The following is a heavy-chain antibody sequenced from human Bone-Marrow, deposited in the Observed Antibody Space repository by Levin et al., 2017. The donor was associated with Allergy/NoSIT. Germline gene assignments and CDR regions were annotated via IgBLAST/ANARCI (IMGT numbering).Heavy chain of an antibody. V-gene: IGHV3-48*03. CDR1: GFAFSSSE. CDR2: ISNTGTTI. Sequence: PGGSLRLSCAASGFAFSSSEMNWVRQAPGKGLEWVSYISNTGTTIHYADSVKGRFTISRDNAKNSLYLQMNSLRADDTAVYYCARGWQWLANTHFDCWGQGTLVTVSS. J-gene: IGHJ4*02. D-gene: IGHD6-19*01. CDR3: ARGWQWLANTHFDC.